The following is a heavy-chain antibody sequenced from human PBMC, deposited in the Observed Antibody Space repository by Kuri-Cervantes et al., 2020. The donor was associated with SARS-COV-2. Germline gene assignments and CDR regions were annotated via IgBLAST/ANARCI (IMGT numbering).Heavy chain of an antibody. CDR2: IKQDGSEK. D-gene: IGHD6-6*01. CDR3: ARVVYSSYPGGLRV. J-gene: IGHJ6*04. CDR1: GFTFSSYW. V-gene: IGHV3-7*01. Sequence: GGSLRLSCAASGFTFSSYWMSWVRQAPGKGLVWVANIKQDGSEKYYVDSVKGRFTISRDNAKNSLYLQMNSLRAEDTAVYYCARVVYSSYPGGLRVWGKGTTVTVSS.